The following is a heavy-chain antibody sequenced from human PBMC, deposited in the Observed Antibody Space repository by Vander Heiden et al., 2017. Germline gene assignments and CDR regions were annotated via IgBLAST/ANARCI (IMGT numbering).Heavy chain of an antibody. CDR2: IHTDGSST. Sequence: EVQLVESGGGLVQPGRSLSLSCASSGFTFTNYLMHWVRQAPGRGLVWVSHIHTDGSSTSYADSVKGRFTISRDNAKNTLYLQMNSLRVEDTAVYFCARDYGGGAFDIWGQGTMVTVSS. CDR3: ARDYGGGAFDI. V-gene: IGHV3-74*01. J-gene: IGHJ3*02. D-gene: IGHD2-15*01. CDR1: GFTFTNYL.